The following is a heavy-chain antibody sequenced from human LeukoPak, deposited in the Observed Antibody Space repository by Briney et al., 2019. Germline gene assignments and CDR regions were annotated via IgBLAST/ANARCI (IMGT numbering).Heavy chain of an antibody. Sequence: PGGSLRLSCAGSGFIFSNHWMSWVRQAPGKGLEWVANIKEDGSEKYYVDSVKGRFSISRDNAKNSLYLQMNSLGAEDTAVYYCARDPEDNWNDNDCWGQGTLVTVSS. CDR3: ARDPEDNWNDNDC. J-gene: IGHJ4*02. V-gene: IGHV3-7*01. D-gene: IGHD1-20*01. CDR1: GFIFSNHW. CDR2: IKEDGSEK.